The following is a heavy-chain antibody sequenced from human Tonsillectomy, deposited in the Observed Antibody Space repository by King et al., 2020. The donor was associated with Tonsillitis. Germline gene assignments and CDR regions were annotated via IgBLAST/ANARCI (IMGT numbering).Heavy chain of an antibody. CDR1: GFTFSGSA. CDR3: TPVDIVAHDAFAM. J-gene: IGHJ3*02. Sequence: VQLVESGGGLVQPGGSLKLSCAASGFTFSGSAMHWVRQASGKGLEWVGRIRTKANSYATAYAASVKGRFTISRDDSKNTAYLQMSSLKTEDAAVYYCTPVDIVAHDAFAMWGQGTMATGSS. D-gene: IGHD5-12*01. V-gene: IGHV3-73*02. CDR2: IRTKANSYAT.